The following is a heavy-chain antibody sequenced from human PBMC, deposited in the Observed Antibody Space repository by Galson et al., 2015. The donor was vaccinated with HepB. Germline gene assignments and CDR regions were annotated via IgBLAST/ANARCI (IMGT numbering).Heavy chain of an antibody. CDR1: GFTFSSYS. CDR2: ISSSSSYI. J-gene: IGHJ4*02. D-gene: IGHD6-6*01. V-gene: IGHV3-21*01. Sequence: SLRLSCAASGFTFSSYSMNWVRQAPGKGLEWVSSISSSSSYIYYADSVKGRFTISRDNAKNSLYLQMNSLRAEDTAVYYCARAGKGSIASRGGFDYWGQGTLVTVSS. CDR3: ARAGKGSIASRGGFDY.